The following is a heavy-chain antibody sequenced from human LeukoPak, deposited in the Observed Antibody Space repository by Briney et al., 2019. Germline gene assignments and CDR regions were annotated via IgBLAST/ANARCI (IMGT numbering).Heavy chain of an antibody. J-gene: IGHJ4*02. V-gene: IGHV3-9*01. CDR3: AKGGSGSYSVLFDY. Sequence: PGRSLRLSCAASGFTFDDYAMHWVRQAPGKGLEWVSGISWNSGSIGYADSVKGRFTISRDNAKNSLYLQMNSLRAEDTALYYCAKGGSGSYSVLFDYWGQGTLVTVSS. CDR1: GFTFDDYA. D-gene: IGHD3-10*01. CDR2: ISWNSGSI.